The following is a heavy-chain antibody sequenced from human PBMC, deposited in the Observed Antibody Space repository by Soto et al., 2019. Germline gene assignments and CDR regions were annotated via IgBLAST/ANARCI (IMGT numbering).Heavy chain of an antibody. J-gene: IGHJ4*02. CDR3: AKERSSGYYFFDY. CDR1: GFTFSNYA. D-gene: IGHD5-12*01. CDR2: ISGSVGST. V-gene: IGHV3-23*01. Sequence: EVQLLESGGGLLQPGGSLRLSCAASGFTFSNYACGGVRRVPGEGLEWVSTISGSVGSTYYADSVKGRFTISRDISKNTLYLQMNSLRAEDTAIYYCAKERSSGYYFFDYWGQGTLVTVSS.